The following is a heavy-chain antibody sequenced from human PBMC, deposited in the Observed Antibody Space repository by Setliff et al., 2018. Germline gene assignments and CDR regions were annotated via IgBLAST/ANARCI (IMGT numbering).Heavy chain of an antibody. CDR2: ISWNSGSI. V-gene: IGHV3-9*01. D-gene: IGHD1-26*01. J-gene: IGHJ6*03. CDR3: ARERVGRYYYYHMDV. Sequence: GGSLRLSCAASGFSFDDYAMHWVRQAPGKGLEWVSGISWNSGSIGYADSVKGRFTISRDNAKNSLYLQMNSLRDEDTAVYYCARERVGRYYYYHMDVWGKGTTVTVSS. CDR1: GFSFDDYA.